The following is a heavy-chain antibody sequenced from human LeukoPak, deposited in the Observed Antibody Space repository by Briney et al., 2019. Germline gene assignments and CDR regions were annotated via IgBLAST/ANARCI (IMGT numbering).Heavy chain of an antibody. D-gene: IGHD1-26*01. J-gene: IGHJ5*02. V-gene: IGHV4-59*01. CDR2: IYHSGRT. Sequence: SETLSLTCTVSGGSISSYYWSWIRQPPGKGLEWIGYIYHSGRTNYNPSLKSRVTISVDTSKNQFSLKLSSVTAADTAVYYCARGLGGTYGKAFDPWGQGTLVTVSS. CDR3: ARGLGGTYGKAFDP. CDR1: GGSISSYY.